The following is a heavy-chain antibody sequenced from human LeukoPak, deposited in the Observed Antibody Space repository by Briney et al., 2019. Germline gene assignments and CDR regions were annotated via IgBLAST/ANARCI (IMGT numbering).Heavy chain of an antibody. CDR1: GGSISTYY. Sequence: PSETLSLTCTVSGGSISTYYWTWIRQPPGKGLEWIGYIYYSGSTNYNPSLKSRVTISVETSKNRFSLKLKSVTAADTAVYYCARGGYYGSGNDFRFDPWGQGTLVTVSS. V-gene: IGHV4-59*01. CDR2: IYYSGST. J-gene: IGHJ5*02. CDR3: ARGGYYGSGNDFRFDP. D-gene: IGHD3-10*01.